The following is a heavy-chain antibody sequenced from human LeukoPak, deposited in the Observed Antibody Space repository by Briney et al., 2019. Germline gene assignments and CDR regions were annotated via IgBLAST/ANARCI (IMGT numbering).Heavy chain of an antibody. CDR1: GYTFTGYY. Sequence: SVKVSCKASGYTFTGYYMHWVRQAPGQGLEWMGWINPNSGGTNYARKFQGRVTMTRDTSISTAYMELSRLRSDDTAVYYCARDPLVKWFGEPTIDYWGQGTLVTVSS. J-gene: IGHJ4*02. D-gene: IGHD3-10*01. CDR3: ARDPLVKWFGEPTIDY. CDR2: INPNSGGT. V-gene: IGHV1-2*02.